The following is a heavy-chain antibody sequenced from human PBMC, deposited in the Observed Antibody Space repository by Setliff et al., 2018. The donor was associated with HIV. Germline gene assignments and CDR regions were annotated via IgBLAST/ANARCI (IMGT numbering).Heavy chain of an antibody. Sequence: GSLRLSCAASGFSFSAHAMSWVRRAPGKGREFLAVILRGASPIYYADSVKGRFTISRDDSKNTVYLEMRSLRAEDTAVYFCAKYTRGGSILYYMDVWGKGTTVTVSS. CDR1: GFSFSAHA. J-gene: IGHJ6*04. CDR3: AKYTRGGSILYYMDV. V-gene: IGHV3-23*03. CDR2: ILRGASPI. D-gene: IGHD1-1*01.